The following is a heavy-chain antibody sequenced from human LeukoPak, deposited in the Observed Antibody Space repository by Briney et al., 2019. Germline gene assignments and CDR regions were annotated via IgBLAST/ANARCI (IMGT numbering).Heavy chain of an antibody. V-gene: IGHV1-69*04. CDR3: ARDFKSGPKGDY. CDR1: GYTFTSYG. J-gene: IGHJ4*02. D-gene: IGHD3-10*01. Sequence: GASVKVSCKASGYTFTSYGISWVRQAPGQGLEWMGRIIPILGIANYAQKFQGRVTITADKSTSTAYMELSSLRSEDTAVYYCARDFKSGPKGDYWGQGTLVTVSS. CDR2: IIPILGIA.